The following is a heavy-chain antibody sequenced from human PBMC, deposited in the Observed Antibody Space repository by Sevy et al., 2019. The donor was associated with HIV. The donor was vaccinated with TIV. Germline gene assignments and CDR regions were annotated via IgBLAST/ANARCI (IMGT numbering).Heavy chain of an antibody. J-gene: IGHJ4*02. CDR2: INHSGST. Sequence: SETLSLTCAVYGGSFSGYYWSWIRQPPGKGLEWIGEINHSGSTNYNPSLKSRVTISVDTSKNQFSLKLSSVTAADTAVYYCARSFITIFGVVIARFDYWGPGTLVTVSS. V-gene: IGHV4-34*01. CDR1: GGSFSGYY. D-gene: IGHD3-3*01. CDR3: ARSFITIFGVVIARFDY.